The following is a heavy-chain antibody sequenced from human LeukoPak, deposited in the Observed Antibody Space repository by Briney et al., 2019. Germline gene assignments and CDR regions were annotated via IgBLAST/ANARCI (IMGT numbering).Heavy chain of an antibody. CDR1: GGIFNSYA. Sequence: ASVKVSCKASGGIFNSYAINWVRQAPGQGLEWMGGIIPIFGTANYAQNFQDRVTITADKSTSTAYMELSSLRSEDTAVYYCARDQMKIHCSGGSCYSGWDYWGQGTLVTVSS. V-gene: IGHV1-69*06. J-gene: IGHJ4*02. D-gene: IGHD2-15*01. CDR3: ARDQMKIHCSGGSCYSGWDY. CDR2: IIPIFGTA.